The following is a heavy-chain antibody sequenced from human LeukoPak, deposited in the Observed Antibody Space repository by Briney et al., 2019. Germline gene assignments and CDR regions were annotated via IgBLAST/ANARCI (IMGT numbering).Heavy chain of an antibody. CDR3: ARGHSGYDAGMDV. J-gene: IGHJ6*02. CDR1: GGSISSYY. D-gene: IGHD5-12*01. CDR2: IYYSGST. V-gene: IGHV4-59*08. Sequence: SETLSLTCTVSGGSISSYYWSWIRQPPGKGLEWIGYIYYSGSTNYNPSLKSRVTISVDTSKNQFSLKLSSVTAADTAVYYCARGHSGYDAGMDVWGQGTTVTVSS.